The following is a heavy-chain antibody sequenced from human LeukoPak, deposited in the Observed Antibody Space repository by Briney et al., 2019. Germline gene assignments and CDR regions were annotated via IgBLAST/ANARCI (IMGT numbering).Heavy chain of an antibody. CDR3: ARAKSPYDFWSGYPDY. CDR2: IWYEGSNK. Sequence: PGGSLRLSCAASGFTFSNYGMHWVRQAPGKGLEWVAVIWYEGSNKYYADSVKGRFTISRDNSKNTLYMQMNSLRVEDTAVYYCARAKSPYDFWSGYPDYWGQGTLVTVSS. J-gene: IGHJ4*02. D-gene: IGHD3-3*01. V-gene: IGHV3-33*01. CDR1: GFTFSNYG.